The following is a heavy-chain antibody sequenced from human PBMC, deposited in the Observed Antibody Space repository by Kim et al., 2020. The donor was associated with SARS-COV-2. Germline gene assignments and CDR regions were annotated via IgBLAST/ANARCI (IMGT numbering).Heavy chain of an antibody. D-gene: IGHD6-19*01. Sequence: GGSLRLSCAASGFTFSSYAMHWVRQAPGKGLEWVAVISYDGSNKYYADSVKGRFTISRDNSKNTLYLQMNSLRAEDTAVYYCARDYSIAVAGLFDYWGQGNLVTVSS. V-gene: IGHV3-30-3*01. J-gene: IGHJ4*02. CDR1: GFTFSSYA. CDR2: ISYDGSNK. CDR3: ARDYSIAVAGLFDY.